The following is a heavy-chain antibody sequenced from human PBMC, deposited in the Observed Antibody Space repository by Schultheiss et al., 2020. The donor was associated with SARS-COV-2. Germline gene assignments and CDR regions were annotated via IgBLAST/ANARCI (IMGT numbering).Heavy chain of an antibody. CDR3: ARDRGTAAAGTHVFDI. V-gene: IGHV3-48*02. J-gene: IGHJ3*02. CDR2: SSSSGSNT. CDR1: GLTFSSHA. Sequence: GESLKISCAGSGLTFSSHALSWVRQAPGGGLEWVARSSSSGSNTDYADSVKGRFTISRDNARNSLFLQMNSLRDEDTAVYYCARDRGTAAAGTHVFDIWGQGTMVTVSS. D-gene: IGHD6-13*01.